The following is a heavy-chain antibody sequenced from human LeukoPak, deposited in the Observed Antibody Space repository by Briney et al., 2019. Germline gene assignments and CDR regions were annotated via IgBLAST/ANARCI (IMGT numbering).Heavy chain of an antibody. CDR1: GGSISSSNSY. J-gene: IGHJ4*02. D-gene: IGHD5-12*01. CDR3: TRRYIVAGTTY. V-gene: IGHV4-39*01. Sequence: SETLSLTCTVPGGSISSSNSYWGWLRQPPGKGLEWIGGVYNSGGTSYNPSLKSRVIISKDTSKDQVSLRLSSVTVADTAVYFCTRRYIVAGTTYWGQGTLVTVSS. CDR2: VYNSGGT.